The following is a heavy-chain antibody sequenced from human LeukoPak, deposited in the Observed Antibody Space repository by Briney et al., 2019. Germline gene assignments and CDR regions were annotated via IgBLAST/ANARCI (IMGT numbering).Heavy chain of an antibody. V-gene: IGHV3-48*03. CDR3: ARGGGSYAYFDY. D-gene: IGHD1-26*01. J-gene: IGHJ4*02. Sequence: GGSLRLSCAASGFTFSSYEMNWVRQAPGKGLEWVSYISTSGSTIYYAASVKGRFTISRDTAENSLYLQMNSLRDEDTAVYYCARGGGSYAYFDYWGQGTLVTVSS. CDR2: ISTSGSTI. CDR1: GFTFSSYE.